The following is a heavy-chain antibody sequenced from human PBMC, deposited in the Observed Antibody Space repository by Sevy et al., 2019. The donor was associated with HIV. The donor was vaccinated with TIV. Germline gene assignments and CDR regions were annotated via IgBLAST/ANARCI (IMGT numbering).Heavy chain of an antibody. CDR2: IKSKTDGGTT. V-gene: IGHV3-15*01. Sequence: GGSLRLSCAASGFTFSNAWMSWVRQAPGKGLEWVGRIKSKTDGGTTDYAAPVKGRFTISRDDSKNTLYLQMNSLKTEDTAIFYCTTDSKKPGLSAPLEYWGQGTLVTVSS. D-gene: IGHD3-10*01. J-gene: IGHJ4*02. CDR3: TTDSKKPGLSAPLEY. CDR1: GFTFSNAW.